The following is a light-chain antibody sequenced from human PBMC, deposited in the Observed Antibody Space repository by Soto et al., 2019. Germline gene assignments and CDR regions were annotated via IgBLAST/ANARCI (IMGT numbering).Light chain of an antibody. Sequence: QSVLTRPSSVSGSPGESITISCPGTSSDVGSYNLVSWYQQHPSKAPKLMIYDVTNRPSGVSNRFSGSKSGNTASLTISGLQAEGEADYYCSSYTSSISFYFGTGTKVTV. CDR2: DVT. CDR3: SSYTSSISFY. CDR1: SSDVGSYNL. V-gene: IGLV2-14*02. J-gene: IGLJ1*01.